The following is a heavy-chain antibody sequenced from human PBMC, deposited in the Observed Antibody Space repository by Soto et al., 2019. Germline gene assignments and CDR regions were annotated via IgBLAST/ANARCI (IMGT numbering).Heavy chain of an antibody. V-gene: IGHV3-72*01. D-gene: IGHD2-15*01. CDR2: TRNEANKYTT. CDR1: GFTFSDHY. Sequence: PGGSLRLSCAVSGFTFSDHYMDWVRQAPGKGLEWVGRTRNEANKYTTEYAASVRGRFTISRDDSKNSLYLQMNSLETEDTAVYYCARVDPYCSGNTCPDYWGQGTLVTVSS. J-gene: IGHJ4*02. CDR3: ARVDPYCSGNTCPDY.